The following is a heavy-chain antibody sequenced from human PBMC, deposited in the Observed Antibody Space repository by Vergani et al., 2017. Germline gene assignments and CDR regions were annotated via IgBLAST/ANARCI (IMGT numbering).Heavy chain of an antibody. Sequence: EVQLVESGGVVVQPGGSLRLSCAASGFTFDDYTMHWVRQAPGKGLEWVSLISWDGGSTYYADSVKGRFTISRDNSKNTLFLQMNSLRAEDTAVYYCAKDLVSSTSSLYFDYWGQGTLVTVPS. V-gene: IGHV3-43*01. CDR3: AKDLVSSTSSLYFDY. J-gene: IGHJ4*02. CDR1: GFTFDDYT. D-gene: IGHD6-6*01. CDR2: ISWDGGST.